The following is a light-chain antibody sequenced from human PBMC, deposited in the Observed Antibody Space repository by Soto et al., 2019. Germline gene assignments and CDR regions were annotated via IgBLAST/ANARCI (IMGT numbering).Light chain of an antibody. V-gene: IGLV2-8*01. CDR3: ISYAGNNIFL. CDR2: EVA. CDR1: SSDVGSYAY. J-gene: IGLJ1*01. Sequence: QSALTQPPSASGSPGQSVTISCTGTSSDVGSYAYVSWYQQHPGKAPKLVIYEVAKRPSGVPDRFSGSKSGNTASLTVSGLQAEDEAEYYCISYAGNNIFLFGTGTKLTVL.